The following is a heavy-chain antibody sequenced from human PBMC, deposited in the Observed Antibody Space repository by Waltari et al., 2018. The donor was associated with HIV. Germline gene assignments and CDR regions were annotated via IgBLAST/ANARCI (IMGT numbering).Heavy chain of an antibody. CDR2: IYWDDDK. Sequence: QITLKESGPTLVKPTQTLTLTCTFSGFSLSTSGVGVGWIRQPPGKALEWLALIYWDDDKRYSPSLKSRLTITKDTSKNQVVLTMTNMDPVDTATYYCARDNSGGDPTYYFDYWGQGTLVTVSS. D-gene: IGHD3-16*01. J-gene: IGHJ4*02. CDR3: ARDNSGGDPTYYFDY. V-gene: IGHV2-5*02. CDR1: GFSLSTSGVG.